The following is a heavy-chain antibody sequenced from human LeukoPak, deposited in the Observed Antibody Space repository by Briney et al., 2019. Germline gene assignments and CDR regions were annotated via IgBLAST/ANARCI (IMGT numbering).Heavy chain of an antibody. V-gene: IGHV3-21*01. CDR3: ARAPGYRGFLDY. Sequence: PGGSLRLSCAASGFTVSSYNMNWVRQAPGKGLEWVSFISSSSSYIYYADSVKGRFTISRDNAKNSLYLQMNSLRAEDTAVYYCARAPGYRGFLDYWGQGTLVTVSS. CDR1: GFTVSSYN. CDR2: ISSSSSYI. J-gene: IGHJ4*02. D-gene: IGHD6-13*01.